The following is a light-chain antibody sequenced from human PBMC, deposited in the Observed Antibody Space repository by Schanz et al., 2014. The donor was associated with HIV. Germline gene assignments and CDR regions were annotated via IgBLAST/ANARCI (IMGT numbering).Light chain of an antibody. CDR3: QQHATSPRP. J-gene: IGKJ1*01. CDR1: QSISSN. CDR2: GAS. Sequence: EIVLTQSPGSLSLSPGGRATLSCGASQSISSNLAWYQQKPGQAPRLLIFGASTRATGIPASFSGSGSGAEFTLTISSLQSEDFAVYYCQQHATSPRPFGQGTKVEIK. V-gene: IGKV3-15*01.